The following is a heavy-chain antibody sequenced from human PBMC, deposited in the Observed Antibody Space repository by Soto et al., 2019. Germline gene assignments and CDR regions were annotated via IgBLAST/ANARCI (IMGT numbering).Heavy chain of an antibody. CDR1: GFTFRWFG. CDR2: ISNDGSNE. J-gene: IGHJ4*02. V-gene: IGHV3-30*03. Sequence: PGGSLRLSCAGSGFTFRWFGMNWVRQAPGKGLEWVARISNDGSNEYYVDSVKGRFTISRDNGKNSLFLQMNSLRAEDTAVYYCARHNSGTFAFDYWGQGSLVTVSS. D-gene: IGHD1-26*01. CDR3: ARHNSGTFAFDY.